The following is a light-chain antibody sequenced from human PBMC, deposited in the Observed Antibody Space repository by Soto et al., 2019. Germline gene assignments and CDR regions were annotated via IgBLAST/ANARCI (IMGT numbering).Light chain of an antibody. CDR3: AAWDDGLNGYV. V-gene: IGLV1-44*01. J-gene: IGLJ1*01. CDR2: NNN. Sequence: QSALTQQPSASGTPGQRVTISCSGSISNIGSNNVNWYQQLPGTAPKLLIYNNNQRPSGVPDRFSGSKSGTSASLAISGLQSEDEADYYCAAWDDGLNGYVFGTGTKVTVL. CDR1: ISNIGSNN.